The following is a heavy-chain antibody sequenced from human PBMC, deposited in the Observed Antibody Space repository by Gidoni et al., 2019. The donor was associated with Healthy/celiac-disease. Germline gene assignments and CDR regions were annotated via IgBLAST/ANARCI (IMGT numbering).Heavy chain of an antibody. Sequence: QVQLVESVGGVVQPGRSLRLSCAASGFTFSSYAMHWVRQAPGKGLEWVEVISYDGSNKYYADSVKGRFTISRDNSKNTLYLQMNSLRAEDTAVYYCARVSTRGYCGGDCYRFDYWGQGTLVTVSS. CDR1: GFTFSSYA. CDR3: ARVSTRGYCGGDCYRFDY. CDR2: ISYDGSNK. J-gene: IGHJ4*02. D-gene: IGHD2-21*01. V-gene: IGHV3-30-3*01.